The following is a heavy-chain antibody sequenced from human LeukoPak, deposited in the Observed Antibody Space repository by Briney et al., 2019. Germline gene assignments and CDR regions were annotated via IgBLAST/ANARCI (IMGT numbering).Heavy chain of an antibody. CDR3: ARLNYGSPAFDI. J-gene: IGHJ3*02. CDR1: GGSFSGYY. Sequence: SETLSLTCAVYGGSFSGYYWSWIRQPPGKGLEWIGEINHSGSTNYNPSLKSRVTISVDTSKNQFSLKLSSVTAADTAVYYCARLNYGSPAFDIWGQGTMVTVSS. CDR2: INHSGST. D-gene: IGHD1-7*01. V-gene: IGHV4-34*01.